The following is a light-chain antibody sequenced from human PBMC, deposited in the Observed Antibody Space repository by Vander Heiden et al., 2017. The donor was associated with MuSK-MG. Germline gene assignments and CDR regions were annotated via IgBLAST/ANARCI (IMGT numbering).Light chain of an antibody. V-gene: IGKV1-39*01. J-gene: IGKJ2*01. CDR3: QQSYSTPFYT. CDR1: QSSSSY. Sequence: DIQMTQSPSSLSASVGDRVTITCRASQSSSSYLNWYQQKPGKAPKLLIYAASSLQSGVPSRFSGSGSGTDFTLTISSLQPEDFATYYCQQSYSTPFYTFGQGTKLEIK. CDR2: AAS.